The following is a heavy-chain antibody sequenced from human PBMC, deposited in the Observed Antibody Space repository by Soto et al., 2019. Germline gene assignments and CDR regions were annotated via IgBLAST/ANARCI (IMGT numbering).Heavy chain of an antibody. CDR3: ARGINAINWFDT. Sequence: PSETLSLTCTVSGGSISSYYWSWIRQPPGKGMESIGYIYYSGSTNYNPFLKSRVTISVDTSKNKFSLKLSSVTAEDTAVYYCARGINAINWFDTWAQGTLVTVSS. D-gene: IGHD2-21*01. CDR1: GGSISSYY. V-gene: IGHV4-59*01. J-gene: IGHJ5*02. CDR2: IYYSGST.